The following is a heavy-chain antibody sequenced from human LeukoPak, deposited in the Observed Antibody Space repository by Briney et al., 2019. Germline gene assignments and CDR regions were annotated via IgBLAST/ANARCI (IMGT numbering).Heavy chain of an antibody. V-gene: IGHV3-7*01. CDR1: GFSFSTYW. Sequence: PGGFLRLSCAASGFSFSTYWMRWARQTPGKGLEWVANIKGDGSEINYVDSVKGRFTISRDNAKNSLSLQMNSLTADDTGVYYCAREGLPYSGDHWGQGTPVTVSS. CDR3: AREGLPYSGDH. CDR2: IKGDGSEI. J-gene: IGHJ4*02. D-gene: IGHD4-11*01.